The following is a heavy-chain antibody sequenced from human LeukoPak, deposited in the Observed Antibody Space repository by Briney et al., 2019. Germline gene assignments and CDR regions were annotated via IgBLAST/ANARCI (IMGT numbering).Heavy chain of an antibody. D-gene: IGHD6-13*01. V-gene: IGHV3-23*01. Sequence: GGSLRLSCAASGFTFSSYAMNWVRQAPGKGLEWVSSISSSGDRTYYADSVNGRFTISRDNSKNTLYLQMNSLRAEDTAIYYCAKGGPYSSSWGGKFDHWGQGTLVTVSS. J-gene: IGHJ4*02. CDR3: AKGGPYSSSWGGKFDH. CDR2: ISSSGDRT. CDR1: GFTFSSYA.